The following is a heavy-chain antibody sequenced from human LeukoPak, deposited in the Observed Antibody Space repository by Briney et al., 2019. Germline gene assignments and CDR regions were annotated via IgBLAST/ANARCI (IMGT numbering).Heavy chain of an antibody. CDR2: MYYSGST. CDR1: GGSISSGDYY. D-gene: IGHD3-22*01. Sequence: ASETLSVTCTVSGGSISSGDYYWSWIRQPPGKGLEWIAYMYYSGSTYYNPSLKSRVTMSADTSKNQLSLKLSSVTAADTAVYYCARLYYYDSRIDPWGQGILVTVSS. CDR3: ARLYYYDSRIDP. V-gene: IGHV4-30-4*01. J-gene: IGHJ5*02.